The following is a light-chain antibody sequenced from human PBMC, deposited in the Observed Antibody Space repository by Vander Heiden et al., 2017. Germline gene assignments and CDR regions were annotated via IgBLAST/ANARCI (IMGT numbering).Light chain of an antibody. CDR2: AAS. V-gene: IGKV1-39*01. CDR1: QSISSY. J-gene: IGKJ2*01. CDR3: QQGHGAPMYT. Sequence: DLQMTQSPSSLSASVGDRVTITCRASQSISSYLNWYQQKPGKVPKLLIYAASSLQSGVPSRFSGSGSGTDFTLTISNLQPEDSGTYYCQQGHGAPMYTFGQGTKLEIK.